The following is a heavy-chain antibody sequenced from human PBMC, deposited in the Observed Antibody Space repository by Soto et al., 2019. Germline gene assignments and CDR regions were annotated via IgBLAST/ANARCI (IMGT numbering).Heavy chain of an antibody. CDR2: ISHDGVTK. V-gene: IGHV3-30-3*01. CDR1: GSTFPNYP. D-gene: IGHD4-4*01. J-gene: IGHJ5*02. CDR3: VRGGYSSSWERLDP. Sequence: GSLRLSCTASGSTFPNYPMHWVRHAPDKGLEWVAVISHDGVTKNSADSVKGRFTISRDNSRNTLYLQMNSLRIEDTAMYYCVRGGYSSSWERLDPWGQGTLVTVSS.